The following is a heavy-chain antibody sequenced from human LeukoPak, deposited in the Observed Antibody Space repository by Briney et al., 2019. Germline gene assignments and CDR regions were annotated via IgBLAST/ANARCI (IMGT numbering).Heavy chain of an antibody. Sequence: PSETLSLTCTVSGGSISSYYWSWIRQPPGKGLEWIGYMYNSGSTNYNPSLKSRVTISVDTSKIQFSLTLSSVTAADTAVYYCARALMVAGTPFDYWGQGTLVTVSS. J-gene: IGHJ4*02. CDR3: ARALMVAGTPFDY. CDR2: MYNSGST. V-gene: IGHV4-59*01. D-gene: IGHD6-19*01. CDR1: GGSISSYY.